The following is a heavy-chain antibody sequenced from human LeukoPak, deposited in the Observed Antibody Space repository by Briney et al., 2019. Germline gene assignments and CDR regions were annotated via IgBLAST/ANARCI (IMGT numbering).Heavy chain of an antibody. CDR1: GYTLTELS. CDR3: ARVYYYGSGSYLYYYYYMDV. V-gene: IGHV1-24*01. CDR2: FDPEDGET. D-gene: IGHD3-10*01. Sequence: ASVKVSCKVSGYTLTELSMHWVRQAPGKGLEWMGGFDPEDGETIYAQKLQDRVNMTEDTSTDTAYMELSSLRSEDTAVYYCARVYYYGSGSYLYYYYYMDVWGKGTTVTISS. J-gene: IGHJ6*03.